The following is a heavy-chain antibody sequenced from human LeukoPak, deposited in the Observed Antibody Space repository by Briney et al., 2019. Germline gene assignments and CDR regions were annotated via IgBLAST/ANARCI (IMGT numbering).Heavy chain of an antibody. D-gene: IGHD6-13*01. Sequence: SETLSLTCTVSGGSISSSSYYWGWIRQPPGKGLEWIGNIYYSESTYYNPSLKSRVTISVDTSKNQFSLKLSSVTAADTAVCYCARGVITAAGTYFDYWGQGTLVTVSS. CDR2: IYYSEST. J-gene: IGHJ4*02. V-gene: IGHV4-39*07. CDR3: ARGVITAAGTYFDY. CDR1: GGSISSSSYY.